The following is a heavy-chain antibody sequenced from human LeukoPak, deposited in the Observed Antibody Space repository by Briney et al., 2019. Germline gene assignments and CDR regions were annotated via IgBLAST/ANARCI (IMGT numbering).Heavy chain of an antibody. Sequence: SETLSLTCTVFGGSMTNNTFYWGWIRQPPGKGLEWIGSIYHTGPTYYNPSLKSRVTISVDTSKNQFSLKLSSVTAADTAVYYCARVLIWFGQLQNWFDPWGPGTLVTVSS. D-gene: IGHD3-10*01. V-gene: IGHV4-39*07. CDR2: IYHTGPT. CDR3: ARVLIWFGQLQNWFDP. J-gene: IGHJ5*02. CDR1: GGSMTNNTFY.